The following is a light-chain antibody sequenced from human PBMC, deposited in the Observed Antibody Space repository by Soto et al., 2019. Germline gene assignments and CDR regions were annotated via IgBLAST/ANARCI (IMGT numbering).Light chain of an antibody. Sequence: DIVMTQSPDSLAVSLGERATINCKSSQSSLYNSNNKNYLAWYQQEAGQPPKLLIYWASTRESGGPDRFSGSGAGTVFTLTISSLQAEDVAVYYCQQYHDTPRTFGQGTKVEIK. CDR3: QQYHDTPRT. J-gene: IGKJ1*01. CDR2: WAS. V-gene: IGKV4-1*01. CDR1: QSSLYNSNNKNY.